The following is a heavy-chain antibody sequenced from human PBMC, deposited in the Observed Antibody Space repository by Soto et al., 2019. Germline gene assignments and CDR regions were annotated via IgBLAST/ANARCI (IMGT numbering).Heavy chain of an antibody. CDR2: IYYTGKT. Sequence: TLSLTCTVSGDSLNIGGYYWTWIRQHPGKGLEWMGYIYYTGKTYYNPSLESRLTMSVDTSKNQFSLKLSSVTAADTGVYYCAIFPGLEPHYYYGMDVWGQGTTVPV. D-gene: IGHD1-1*01. CDR3: AIFPGLEPHYYYGMDV. V-gene: IGHV4-31*03. J-gene: IGHJ6*02. CDR1: GDSLNIGGYY.